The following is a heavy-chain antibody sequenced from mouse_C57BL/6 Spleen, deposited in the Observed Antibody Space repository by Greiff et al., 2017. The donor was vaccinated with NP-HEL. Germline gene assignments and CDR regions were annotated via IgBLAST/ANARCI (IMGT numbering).Heavy chain of an antibody. V-gene: IGHV1-4*01. D-gene: IGHD5-5*01. J-gene: IGHJ4*01. CDR1: GYTFTSYT. CDR2: INPSSGYT. CDR3: ARRLPEGDYYAMDY. Sequence: VQLQQSGAELARPGASVKMSCKASGYTFTSYTMHWVKQRPGQGLEWIGYINPSSGYTKYNQKFKDKATLTADKSSSTAYMQLSSLTSEDSAVYYTARRLPEGDYYAMDYWGQGTSVTVSS.